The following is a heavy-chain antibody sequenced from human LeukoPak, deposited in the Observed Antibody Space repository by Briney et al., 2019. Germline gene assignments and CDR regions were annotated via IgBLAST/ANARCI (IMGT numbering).Heavy chain of an antibody. J-gene: IGHJ4*02. CDR3: AKVLNYYGSGYFDY. CDR2: INGNGGGS. V-gene: IGHV3-23*01. CDR1: GFTFSDHA. D-gene: IGHD3-10*01. Sequence: GGSLRLSCAASGFTFSDHAMSWVRQAPAKGLEWVSSINGNGGGSYYIDSVKGRFTVSRDNSKNTLYLQMNSLRAEDTAVYYCAKVLNYYGSGYFDYWGQGTLVTVSS.